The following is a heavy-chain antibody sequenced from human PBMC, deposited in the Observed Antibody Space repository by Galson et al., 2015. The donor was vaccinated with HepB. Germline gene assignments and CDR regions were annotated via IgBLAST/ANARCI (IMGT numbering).Heavy chain of an antibody. CDR1: GFTFSSYG. J-gene: IGHJ6*03. CDR2: ISYDGSNK. CDR3: AKCLLPGYYYYMDV. Sequence: SLRLSCAASGFTFSSYGMHWVRQAPGKGLEWVAVISYDGSNKYYADSVKGRFTISRDNSKNTLYLQMNSLRAEDTAVYYCAKCLLPGYYYYMDVWGKGTTVTVSS. V-gene: IGHV3-30*18. D-gene: IGHD5/OR15-5a*01.